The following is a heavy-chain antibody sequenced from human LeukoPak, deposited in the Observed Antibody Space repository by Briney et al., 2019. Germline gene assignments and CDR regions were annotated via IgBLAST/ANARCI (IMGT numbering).Heavy chain of an antibody. D-gene: IGHD6-13*01. CDR3: ARGKRGYSSSWYDY. CDR1: GGSFSGYY. V-gene: IGHV4-34*01. J-gene: IGHJ4*02. Sequence: SETLSLTRAVYGGSFSGYYWSWIRQPPGKGLEWIGEINHSGSTNYNPSLKSRVTTSVDTSKNQFSLKLSSVAAADTAVYYCARGKRGYSSSWYDYWGQGTLVTVSS. CDR2: INHSGST.